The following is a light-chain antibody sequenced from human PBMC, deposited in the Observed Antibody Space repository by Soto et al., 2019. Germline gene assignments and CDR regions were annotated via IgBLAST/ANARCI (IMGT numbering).Light chain of an antibody. J-gene: IGKJ5*01. CDR3: QQRRSWQVT. CDR1: QTVRNTY. Sequence: EFVLTQSPGTLSLCPGERASRSCRASQTVRNTYLAWYQQKPGQAPRLFIYDASKRATGIPARFSGSGSGTNFTLTISSLEPEDFAVYYCQQRRSWQVTFGQGTRLEIK. CDR2: DAS. V-gene: IGKV3D-20*02.